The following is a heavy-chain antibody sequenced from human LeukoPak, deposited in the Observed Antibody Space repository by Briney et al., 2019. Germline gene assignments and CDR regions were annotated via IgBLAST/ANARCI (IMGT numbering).Heavy chain of an antibody. D-gene: IGHD3-10*01. J-gene: IGHJ4*02. CDR1: GGSISSTNW. CDR3: ARDRGLWFGELAFDY. V-gene: IGHV4-4*02. Sequence: SETLSLTCAVSGGSISSTNWWSWVRQPPGKGLEWIGEIFRSGITNYNPSLKSRVTMSVDTSKNQFSLKLSSVTAADTAVYYCARDRGLWFGELAFDYWGQGTLVTVSS. CDR2: IFRSGIT.